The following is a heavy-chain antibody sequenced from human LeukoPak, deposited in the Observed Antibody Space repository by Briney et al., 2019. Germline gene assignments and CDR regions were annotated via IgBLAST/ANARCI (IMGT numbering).Heavy chain of an antibody. CDR2: INAGNGNT. V-gene: IGHV1-3*01. CDR3: ALIWFGDQYRGGFDY. Sequence: ASVKVSCKAAGYTFTTYAIHWVRQAPGQRLEWMGWINAGNGNTRYLRKFQGRVTITRDTSASIAYMDLSSLRSEDTAVYYCALIWFGDQYRGGFDYWGQGTLVTVSS. J-gene: IGHJ4*02. D-gene: IGHD3-10*01. CDR1: GYTFTTYA.